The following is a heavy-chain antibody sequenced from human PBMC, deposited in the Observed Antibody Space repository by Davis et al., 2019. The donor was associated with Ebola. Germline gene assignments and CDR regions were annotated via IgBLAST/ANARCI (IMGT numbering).Heavy chain of an antibody. CDR2: LFYSGHN. CDR1: GDSISGSRYY. Sequence: GSLRLSCTVSGDSISGSRYYWGWIRQPPGKGLEWIGSLFYSGHNYYNPSPKSRVTISVDTSKNQFSLKLSPVTAADTAVYYCARMENWFDPWGQGTLVTVSS. CDR3: ARMENWFDP. V-gene: IGHV4-39*01. D-gene: IGHD1-1*01. J-gene: IGHJ5*02.